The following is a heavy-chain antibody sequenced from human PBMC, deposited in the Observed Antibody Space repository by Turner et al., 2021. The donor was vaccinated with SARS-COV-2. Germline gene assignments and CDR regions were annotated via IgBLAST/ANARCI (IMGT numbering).Heavy chain of an antibody. CDR3: ARDQRDSVIWSGYGAFDI. D-gene: IGHD3-3*01. V-gene: IGHV3-74*01. J-gene: IGHJ3*02. Sequence: EVQLVESGGGLVQHGGSLRLSCAASGFTFSSYWMHWVRQAPGKGLVWVSHMNSDGSFTSYADSVKGRFTISRDNAKNTLYLQMNSLRAEDTAVYYCARDQRDSVIWSGYGAFDIWGQGTMVTVSS. CDR2: MNSDGSFT. CDR1: GFTFSSYW.